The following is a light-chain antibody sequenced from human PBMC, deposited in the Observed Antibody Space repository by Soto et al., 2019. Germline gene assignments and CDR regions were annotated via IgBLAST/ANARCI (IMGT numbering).Light chain of an antibody. J-gene: IGKJ1*01. V-gene: IGKV3-20*01. Sequence: VLSQSPGRLSLSPGETATLSCRASQSVPSTYFAWYQQKSGQPPRLLISGTSNRATGIPDRFSGSGSGRDFTLTISRLEPEDFAVYCCQQFGNSPWTFXQGTKLDIK. CDR2: GTS. CDR3: QQFGNSPWT. CDR1: QSVPSTY.